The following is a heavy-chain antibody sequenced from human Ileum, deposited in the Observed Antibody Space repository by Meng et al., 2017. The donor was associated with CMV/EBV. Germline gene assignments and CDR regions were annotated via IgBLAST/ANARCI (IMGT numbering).Heavy chain of an antibody. J-gene: IGHJ5*02. Sequence: KVSCKTSGYIFSSDDMNWVRQAPGQGLEWMGWMTPNNGYTKLSQKFQGRVTMTRDTSTSTAYMELSSLTSEDTAIYYCVRGLWELFPWGQGTLVTVSS. CDR3: VRGLWELFP. V-gene: IGHV1-8*01. CDR1: GYIFSSDD. D-gene: IGHD1-26*01. CDR2: MTPNNGYT.